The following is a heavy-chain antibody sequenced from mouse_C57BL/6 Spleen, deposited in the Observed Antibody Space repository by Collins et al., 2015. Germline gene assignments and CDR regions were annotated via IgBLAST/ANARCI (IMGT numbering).Heavy chain of an antibody. CDR1: GYTFTSYW. CDR2: IDPSDSET. Sequence: QVQLQQPGAELVRPGSSVKLSCKASGYTFTSYWMHWVKQRPIQGLEWIGNIDPSDSETHYNQKFKDKATLTVDKSSSTAYMQLSSLTSKDSAVYYCARYYGSSYGYFDVWGTGTTVTVSS. D-gene: IGHD1-1*01. CDR3: ARYYGSSYGYFDV. V-gene: IGHV1-52*01. J-gene: IGHJ1*03.